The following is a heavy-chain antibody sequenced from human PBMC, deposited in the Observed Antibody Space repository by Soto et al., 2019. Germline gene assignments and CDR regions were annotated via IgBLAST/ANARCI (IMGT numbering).Heavy chain of an antibody. Sequence: PSETLSLTCTVSGGSISSYYWSWIRQPPGKGLEWIGYTYYSGSTNYNPSLKSRVTISVDTSKNQFSLKLSSVTAADTAVYYCARGTRDYYDSSGYYYRFDYWGQGTLVTVSS. CDR1: GGSISSYY. CDR2: TYYSGST. J-gene: IGHJ4*02. CDR3: ARGTRDYYDSSGYYYRFDY. D-gene: IGHD3-22*01. V-gene: IGHV4-59*01.